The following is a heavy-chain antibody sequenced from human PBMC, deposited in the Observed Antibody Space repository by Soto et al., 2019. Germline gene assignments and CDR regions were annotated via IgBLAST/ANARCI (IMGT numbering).Heavy chain of an antibody. CDR2: INAGNGNT. D-gene: IGHD3-9*01. CDR1: GYTFTSYG. CDR3: ARDNYDILTGHNWFDP. V-gene: IGHV1-3*01. Sequence: GASVKVSCKASGYTFTSYGISWVRQAPGQGLEWMGWINAGNGNTKYSQKFQGRVTITRDTSASTAYMELSSLRSEDTAVYYCARDNYDILTGHNWFDPWGQGTLVTVSS. J-gene: IGHJ5*02.